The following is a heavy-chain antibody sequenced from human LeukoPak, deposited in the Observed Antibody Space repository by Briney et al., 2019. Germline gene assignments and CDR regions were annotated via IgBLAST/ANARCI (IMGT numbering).Heavy chain of an antibody. CDR3: ARVHHPSVPGTAPYYFDF. D-gene: IGHD1-7*01. CDR1: GGSISSGDYY. V-gene: IGHV4-30-4*01. Sequence: SETLSLTCTVSGGSISSGDYYWSWIRQPPGKGLEWIGYIYYSGSTYYNPSLKSRVTISVDLSTNQFSLRLTSVTAADTAMYYCARVHHPSVPGTAPYYFDFWGRGTPVTVSS. CDR2: IYYSGST. J-gene: IGHJ4*02.